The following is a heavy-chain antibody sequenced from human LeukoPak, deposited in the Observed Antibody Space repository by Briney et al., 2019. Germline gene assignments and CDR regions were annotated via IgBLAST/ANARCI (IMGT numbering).Heavy chain of an antibody. Sequence: ASVKVSCKASGYTFTGYYMHWVRQAPGQGLEWMGRINPNSGGTNYAQKFQGRVTMTRDTSISTAYMELSRLRSDDTAVYYCATADSSGSSDAFDIWGQGTMVTVSS. CDR1: GYTFTGYY. CDR2: INPNSGGT. V-gene: IGHV1-2*06. D-gene: IGHD3-22*01. CDR3: ATADSSGSSDAFDI. J-gene: IGHJ3*02.